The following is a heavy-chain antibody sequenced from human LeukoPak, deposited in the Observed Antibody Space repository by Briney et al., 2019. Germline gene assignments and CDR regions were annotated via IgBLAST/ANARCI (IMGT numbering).Heavy chain of an antibody. CDR3: ARAVIVVAAATQRNWFDP. CDR1: GGSISSSNYY. V-gene: IGHV4-39*07. J-gene: IGHJ5*02. D-gene: IGHD2-15*01. CDR2: IYSSGNT. Sequence: SETLSLTCTVSGGSISSSNYYWGWVRQSPGKGLEWIGNIYSSGNTYYNASLKSRVTISVDTSKNQFSLKLSSVTAADTAIYYCARAVIVVAAATQRNWFDPWGQGTLVTVSS.